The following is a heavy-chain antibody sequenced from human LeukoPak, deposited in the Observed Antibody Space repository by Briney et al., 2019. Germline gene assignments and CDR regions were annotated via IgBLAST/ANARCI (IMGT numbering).Heavy chain of an antibody. CDR1: GFSLTIGYY. CDR3: ARDGMAAAGNL. V-gene: IGHV4-34*01. J-gene: IGHJ4*02. Sequence: SETLSLTCNVSGFSLTIGYYWSWIRQPPGKGLEWIGEINHSGSTNYNPSLKSRATISVDTSKNQFSLKLSSVTAADTAVYYCARDGMAAAGNLWGQGTLVTVSS. D-gene: IGHD6-13*01. CDR2: INHSGST.